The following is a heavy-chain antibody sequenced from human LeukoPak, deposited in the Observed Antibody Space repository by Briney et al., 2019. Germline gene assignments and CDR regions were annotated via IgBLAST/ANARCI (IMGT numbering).Heavy chain of an antibody. D-gene: IGHD2-2*01. J-gene: IGHJ3*02. V-gene: IGHV1-2*02. CDR3: ASWPPYCSSTSCYSNIHDAFDI. CDR1: GYTFTGYY. CDR2: INPNSGGT. Sequence: GASVKVSCKASGYTFTGYYMHWVRQAPGQGLEWMGWINPNSGGTNYAQKFQGRVTMARDTSISTAYMELSRLRSDDTAVYYCASWPPYCSSTSCYSNIHDAFDIWGQGAMVTVSS.